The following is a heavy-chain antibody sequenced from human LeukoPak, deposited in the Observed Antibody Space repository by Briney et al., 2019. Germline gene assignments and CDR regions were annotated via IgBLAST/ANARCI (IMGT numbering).Heavy chain of an antibody. Sequence: ASVKVSCTASGYTFTSYGISWVRQAPGQGLEWMGWISAYNGNTNYAQKLQGRVTMTTDTSTSTAYMELRSLRSDDTAVYYCARDRDRTGLDAFDIWGQGTMVTVSS. CDR2: ISAYNGNT. V-gene: IGHV1-18*01. CDR1: GYTFTSYG. J-gene: IGHJ3*02. CDR3: ARDRDRTGLDAFDI. D-gene: IGHD1-1*01.